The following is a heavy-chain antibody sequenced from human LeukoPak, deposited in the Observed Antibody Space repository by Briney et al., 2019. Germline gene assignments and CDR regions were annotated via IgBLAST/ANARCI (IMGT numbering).Heavy chain of an antibody. D-gene: IGHD3-22*01. CDR2: ISYDGSNK. J-gene: IGHJ6*02. CDR1: GFTFSSYA. Sequence: PGRSLRLSCAASGFTFSSYAMHWVRQAPGKGLEWVAVISYDGSNKYYADSVKGRFTISRDNSKNTLYLQMNSLRAEDTAVYYCARDSYDSSGYSFAYYYYGMDVWGQETTVTVSS. V-gene: IGHV3-30-3*01. CDR3: ARDSYDSSGYSFAYYYYGMDV.